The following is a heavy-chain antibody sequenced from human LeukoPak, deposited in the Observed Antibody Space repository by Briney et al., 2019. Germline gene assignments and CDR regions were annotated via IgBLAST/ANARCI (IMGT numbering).Heavy chain of an antibody. D-gene: IGHD2-21*01. CDR1: GYTFTSYY. CDR3: ARAVIKLPPFYGMDV. J-gene: IGHJ6*02. Sequence: ASVKVSCKASGYTFTSYYMHWVRQAPGQGLEWMGIINPSGGSTSYAQKFQGRVTMTRDTSTSTVYMELSSLRSEDTAVYYCARAVIKLPPFYGMDVWGQGTTVTVSS. CDR2: INPSGGST. V-gene: IGHV1-46*01.